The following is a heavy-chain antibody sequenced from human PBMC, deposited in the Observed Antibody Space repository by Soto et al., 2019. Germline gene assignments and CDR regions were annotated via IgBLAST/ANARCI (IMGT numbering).Heavy chain of an antibody. Sequence: PSETLSLTCAVYGGSFSGYYWGWIRQPPGKGLEWIGEINHSGSTNYNPSLKSRVTISVDTSKNQFSLKLSSVTAADTAVYYCARGWGVFETHFDYRGHGTLVTVS. J-gene: IGHJ4*01. V-gene: IGHV4-34*01. CDR2: INHSGST. CDR3: ARGWGVFETHFDY. D-gene: IGHD3-16*01. CDR1: GGSFSGYY.